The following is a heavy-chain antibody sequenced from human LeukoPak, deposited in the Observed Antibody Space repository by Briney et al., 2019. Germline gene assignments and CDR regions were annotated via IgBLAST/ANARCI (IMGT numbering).Heavy chain of an antibody. CDR2: VSGGGDST. J-gene: IGHJ4*02. V-gene: IGHV3-23*01. CDR3: AKDFPYGSGISYYFGY. CDR1: GFTFSNYA. Sequence: QPGGFLILSCAASGFTFSNYAMSWVRQAPGKGLEWVSAVSGGGDSTYYADSVKCRFTISRDNSKNTLYLQMNSLRVEDTAVYYCAKDFPYGSGISYYFGYWGQGTLVTVSS. D-gene: IGHD3-10*01.